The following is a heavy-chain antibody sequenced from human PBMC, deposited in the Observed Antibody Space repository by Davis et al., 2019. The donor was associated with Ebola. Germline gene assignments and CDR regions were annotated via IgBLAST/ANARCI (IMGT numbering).Heavy chain of an antibody. J-gene: IGHJ5*02. CDR3: AKDTSGANWFDP. CDR2: ISGSGGST. D-gene: IGHD7-27*01. Sequence: GESLKISCAASGFTFSSYSMNWVRQAPGKGLEWVSAISGSGGSTYYADSVKGRFTISRDNSKNTLYLQMNSLRAEDTAVYYCAKDTSGANWFDPWGQGTLVTVSS. CDR1: GFTFSSYS. V-gene: IGHV3-23*01.